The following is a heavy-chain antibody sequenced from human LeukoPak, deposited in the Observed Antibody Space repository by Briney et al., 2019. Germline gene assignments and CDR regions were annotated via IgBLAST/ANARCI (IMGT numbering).Heavy chain of an antibody. D-gene: IGHD5-12*01. CDR3: ARHDSGYLFAY. V-gene: IGHV4-39*01. Sequence: SETVSLTDTVSGDSSTSSSYYWGWTRQPPGTGVEWIGSSYYSGSTHYNPALKSRVTITVDTSNNLLSLKLCSVPTAGTAVYYCARHDSGYLFAYWGQGTLVTVSS. CDR1: GDSSTSSSYY. CDR2: SYYSGST. J-gene: IGHJ4*02.